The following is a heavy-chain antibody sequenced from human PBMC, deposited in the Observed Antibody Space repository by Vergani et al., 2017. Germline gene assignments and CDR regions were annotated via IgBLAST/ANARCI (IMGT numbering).Heavy chain of an antibody. CDR3: VRDVRVSRT. V-gene: IGHV3-21*01. Sequence: EVQLVESGGGLVKPGGSLRLSCAASGFTFSSYSMNWVRQAPGKGLEWVSSISSSSSYIYYVDSVKGRFTISRDNAKNSLYLQMNSLRAEDTAVYYCVRDVRVSRTWGQGTLVAVSS. CDR1: GFTFSSYS. CDR2: ISSSSSYI. J-gene: IGHJ3*01.